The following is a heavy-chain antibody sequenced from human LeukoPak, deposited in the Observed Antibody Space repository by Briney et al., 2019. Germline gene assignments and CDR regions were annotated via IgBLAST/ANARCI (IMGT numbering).Heavy chain of an antibody. J-gene: IGHJ4*02. CDR2: INPDSGGT. V-gene: IGHV1-2*02. D-gene: IGHD3-10*01. CDR1: EYTFTGYY. Sequence: ASVKVSCKASEYTFTGYYMHWVRQAPGQGLEWMGWINPDSGGTYYARNFQGRVTMTRDTCINTAYMELSRLRADDTAVYYCARGFYGSGSYPPRQGTDTIYYFDYWGQGTLVIVSS. CDR3: ARGFYGSGSYPPRQGTDTIYYFDY.